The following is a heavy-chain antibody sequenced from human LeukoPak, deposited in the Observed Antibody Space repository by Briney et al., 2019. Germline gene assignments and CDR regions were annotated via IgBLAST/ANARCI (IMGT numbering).Heavy chain of an antibody. J-gene: IGHJ4*02. V-gene: IGHV1-2*02. Sequence: ASVEVSCKASGYTFTGYYMHWVRQAPGQGLEWMGWINPNSGGTNYAQKFQGRVTMTRDTSISTAYMELSRLRSDDTAVYYCARPGEDSSGYLDYWGQGTLVTVSS. D-gene: IGHD3-22*01. CDR1: GYTFTGYY. CDR3: ARPGEDSSGYLDY. CDR2: INPNSGGT.